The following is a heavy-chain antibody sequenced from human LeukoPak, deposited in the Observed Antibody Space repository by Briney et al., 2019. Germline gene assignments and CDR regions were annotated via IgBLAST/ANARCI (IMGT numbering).Heavy chain of an antibody. CDR1: GFTVSSNY. J-gene: IGHJ3*02. CDR3: AREPLLSTTYGSGGSGDDAFDI. D-gene: IGHD3-10*01. Sequence: GGSLRLSCAASGFTVSSNYMSWVRQAPGKGLEWVSVIYSGGSTYYADSVKGRFTISRDNSKNTLYLQMNSLRAEDTAVYYCAREPLLSTTYGSGGSGDDAFDIWGQGTMVTVFS. V-gene: IGHV3-66*01. CDR2: IYSGGST.